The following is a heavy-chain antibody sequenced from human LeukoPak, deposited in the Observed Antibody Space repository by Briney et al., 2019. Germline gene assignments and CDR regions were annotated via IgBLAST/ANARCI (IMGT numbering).Heavy chain of an antibody. CDR2: ISAYNGNT. D-gene: IGHD6-19*01. V-gene: IGHV1-18*01. CDR3: ARDGSGWSHYYGMDV. J-gene: IGHJ6*02. CDR1: GGTFSSFT. Sequence: ASVKVSCKASGGTFSSFTINWVRQAPGQGLEWMGWISAYNGNTNYAQKLQGRVTMTTDTSTSTAYMELSSLRSEDTAVYYCARDGSGWSHYYGMDVWGQGTTVTVSS.